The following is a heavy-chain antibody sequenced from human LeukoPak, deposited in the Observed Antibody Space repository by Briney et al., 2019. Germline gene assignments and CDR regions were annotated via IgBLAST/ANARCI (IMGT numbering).Heavy chain of an antibody. D-gene: IGHD2-2*01. CDR3: AKGEVVPAAPFDY. J-gene: IGHJ4*02. CDR2: INSDGSST. V-gene: IGHV3-74*01. Sequence: PGGSLRLSCAASGFTFSSYWMHWVRQAPGEGLVWVSRINSDGSSTSYADSVKGRFTISRDNAKNTLYLQMNSLRAEDTAVYYCAKGEVVPAAPFDYWGQGTLVTVSS. CDR1: GFTFSSYW.